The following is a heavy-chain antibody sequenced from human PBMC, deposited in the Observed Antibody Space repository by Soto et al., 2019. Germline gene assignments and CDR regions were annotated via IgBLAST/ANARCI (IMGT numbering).Heavy chain of an antibody. CDR3: ARIACHALDY. D-gene: IGHD2-21*01. V-gene: IGHV3-48*03. CDR2: ISSSGSTL. Sequence: EVQLVESGGGLVQPGGSLRLSCAASGFTFRSFEMDWVRQTPGKGLEWGSYISSSGSTLSYADYVKGRFTISRDNTLNSLHLQMNTQRAEDTAVYYCARIACHALDYWGQGTLVTVSS. J-gene: IGHJ4*02. CDR1: GFTFRSFE.